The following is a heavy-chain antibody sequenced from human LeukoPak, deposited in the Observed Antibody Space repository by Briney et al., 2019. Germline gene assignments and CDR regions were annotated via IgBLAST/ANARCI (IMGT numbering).Heavy chain of an antibody. CDR2: ISAYNGNT. CDR3: ASGQAAGTTYYYYYYMDV. Sequence: ASVKVSCKTSGYIFTSYGISWVRQAPGQGLEWMGWISAYNGNTNYAQKLQGRVTMTTDTSTSTAFMYLRSLRSDDTAVYYCASGQAAGTTYYYYYYMDVWGKGTTVTVSS. D-gene: IGHD6-13*01. V-gene: IGHV1-18*01. J-gene: IGHJ6*03. CDR1: GYIFTSYG.